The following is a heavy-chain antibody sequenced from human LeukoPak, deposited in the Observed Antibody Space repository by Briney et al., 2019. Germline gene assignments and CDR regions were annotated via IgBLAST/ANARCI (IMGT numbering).Heavy chain of an antibody. V-gene: IGHV3-11*01. CDR1: GFTFSDYY. CDR3: ARVQEWELPDYNWFDP. CDR2: ISSSGSTI. Sequence: GGSLRLSCAASGFTFSDYYMSWIRQAPGKGLEWVSYISSSGSTIYYADSMKGRFTISRDNAKNSLYLQMNSLRAEDTAVYYCARVQEWELPDYNWFDPWGQGTLVTVSS. J-gene: IGHJ5*02. D-gene: IGHD1-26*01.